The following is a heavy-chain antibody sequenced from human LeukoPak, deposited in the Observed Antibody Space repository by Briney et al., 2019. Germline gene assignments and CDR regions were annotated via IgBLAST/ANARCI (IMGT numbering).Heavy chain of an antibody. D-gene: IGHD3-10*01. CDR2: IYYSGST. CDR1: GGSISSYY. V-gene: IGHV4-59*01. Sequence: SETLSLTCTVSGGSISSYYWSWIRQPPGKGLEWIGYIYYSGSTNYNPSLKSRVTISVDTSKNQFSLKLSSVTAADTAVYYCARDRGELRVFDYWGQGTLVTVSS. J-gene: IGHJ4*02. CDR3: ARDRGELRVFDY.